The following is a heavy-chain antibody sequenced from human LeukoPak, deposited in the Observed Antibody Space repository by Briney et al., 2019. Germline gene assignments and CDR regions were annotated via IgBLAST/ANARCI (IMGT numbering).Heavy chain of an antibody. CDR2: VNPTSGNT. J-gene: IGHJ4*02. CDR1: GYTFTSYD. D-gene: IGHD2-15*01. V-gene: IGHV1-8*01. Sequence: ASVKVSCKASGYTFTSYDINWVRQASGQGLEWMGWVNPTSGNTGYAQRFQGRVTMTTNASISTAYMELSSLTSEDTAVYYCAKRRYCSGGSCRPRQNVVDYDFDYWGQGTLVTVSS. CDR3: AKRRYCSGGSCRPRQNVVDYDFDY.